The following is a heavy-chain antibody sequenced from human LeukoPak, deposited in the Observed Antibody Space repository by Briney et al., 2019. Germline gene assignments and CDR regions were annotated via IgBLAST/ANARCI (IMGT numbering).Heavy chain of an antibody. CDR2: IYYSGST. CDR3: AWSSGWNDAFDI. V-gene: IGHV4-39*07. J-gene: IGHJ3*02. D-gene: IGHD6-19*01. CDR1: GGSISSSSYY. Sequence: SETLSLTCTVSGGSISSSSYYWGWIRQPPGKGLEWIGSIYYSGSTYYNPSLKSRVTISVDTSKNQFSLKLSSGTAADTAVYYCAWSSGWNDAFDIWGQGTMVTVSS.